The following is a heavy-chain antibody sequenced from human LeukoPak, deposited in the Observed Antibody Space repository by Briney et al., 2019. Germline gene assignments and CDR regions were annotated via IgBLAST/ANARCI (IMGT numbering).Heavy chain of an antibody. Sequence: GASVKVSCKASGYTLTSYDINWVRQATGQGLEWMGWMNPNSGNTGYAQKFQGRVTMTRNTSISTAYMELSSLRSEDTAVYYCARLGYCTDGVCYYFDYWGQGTLVTVSS. V-gene: IGHV1-8*01. D-gene: IGHD2-8*01. CDR2: MNPNSGNT. CDR3: ARLGYCTDGVCYYFDY. J-gene: IGHJ4*02. CDR1: GYTLTSYD.